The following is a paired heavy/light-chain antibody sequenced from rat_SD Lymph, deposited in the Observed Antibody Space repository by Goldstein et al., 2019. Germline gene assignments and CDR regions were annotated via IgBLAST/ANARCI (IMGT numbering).Heavy chain of an antibody. J-gene: IGHJ3*01. CDR3: ARGRFYSSYINWFAY. Sequence: VQLVESGGGLVQPGKSLKLSCSASGFTFSSYGMHWIRQAPGKGLDWVAYISSSSGTVYADAVKGRFTISRDNAKNTLYLQLNSLKSEDTAIYYCARGRFYSSYINWFAYWGQGTLVTVSS. V-gene: IGHV5-62*01. CDR1: GFTFSSYG. CDR2: ISSSSGT. D-gene: IGHD1-2*01.
Light chain of an antibody. CDR3: QQSWNDPPYT. J-gene: IGKJ2-3*01. Sequence: DTVLTQSPALAVSPGERVSISCRASEGVNSYMHWYQQKPGQQPKLLIYKASNLASGVPARFSGSGSGTDFTLTIDPVEADDTATYFCQQSWNDPPYTFGAGTKLELK. CDR1: EGVNSY. CDR2: KAS. V-gene: IGKV3S11*01.